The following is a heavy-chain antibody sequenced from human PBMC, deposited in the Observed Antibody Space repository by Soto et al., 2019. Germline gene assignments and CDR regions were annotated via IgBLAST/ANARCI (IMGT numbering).Heavy chain of an antibody. V-gene: IGHV1-46*01. CDR3: AIDGTSHDSSDYANYFDY. CDR2: INPSGGST. J-gene: IGHJ4*01. D-gene: IGHD3-22*01. Sequence: QVQLVPSGAEVKKPGASVKVSCKASGYTFTSYYMHWVRQAPGQGLEWMGIINPSGGSTSYAQKCQGRVTMTREKYTSTVYMELSSLRSEDTAVYYCAIDGTSHDSSDYANYFDYCGHGTLVTVSS. CDR1: GYTFTSYY.